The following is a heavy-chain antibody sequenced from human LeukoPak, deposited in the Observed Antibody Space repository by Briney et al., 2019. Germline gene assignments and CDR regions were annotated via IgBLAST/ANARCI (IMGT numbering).Heavy chain of an antibody. CDR1: GYIFTSYY. V-gene: IGHV1-46*01. CDR2: INPSGGST. CDR3: ARDLGSYTEYYFDY. D-gene: IGHD1-26*01. Sequence: GASVKVSCKASGYIFTSYYTHWVRQAPGQGLEWMGIINPSGGSTTYAQKFQGRVTMTRDTSTSTVYMELSSLRSEVTAVYYCARDLGSYTEYYFDYWGQGTLVTVSS. J-gene: IGHJ4*02.